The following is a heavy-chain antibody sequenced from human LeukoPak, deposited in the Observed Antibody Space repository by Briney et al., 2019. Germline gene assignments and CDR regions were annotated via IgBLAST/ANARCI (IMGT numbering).Heavy chain of an antibody. J-gene: IGHJ4*02. CDR1: GYTFTSYG. V-gene: IGHV1-18*01. Sequence: WASVKVSCKASGYTFTSYGISWVRQAPGQGLEWMGWISAYNGNTNYAQKLQGRVTMTTDTSTSTAYMELRSLRSDDTAVYYCAREGSYYDSSGFSDYWGQGTLVTVSS. D-gene: IGHD3-22*01. CDR3: AREGSYYDSSGFSDY. CDR2: ISAYNGNT.